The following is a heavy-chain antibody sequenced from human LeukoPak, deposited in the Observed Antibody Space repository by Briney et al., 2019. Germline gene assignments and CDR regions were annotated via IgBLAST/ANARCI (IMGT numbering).Heavy chain of an antibody. CDR3: VRLSASKYGSSAYPNFDY. CDR1: GYTFTGYY. V-gene: IGHV1-2*02. Sequence: ASVKVSCKASGYTFTGYYMHWVRQAPGQGLEWMGWINPNSGGTNYAQKFQGRVTMTRDTSISTAYMELSGLRSEDTAVYYCVRLSASKYGSSAYPNFDYWGQGTLVTVSA. D-gene: IGHD6-13*01. CDR2: INPNSGGT. J-gene: IGHJ4*02.